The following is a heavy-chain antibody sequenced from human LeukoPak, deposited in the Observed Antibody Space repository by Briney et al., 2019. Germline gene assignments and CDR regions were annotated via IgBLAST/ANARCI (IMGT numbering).Heavy chain of an antibody. CDR1: GFTVSSNY. Sequence: PGGSLRLSCAASGFTVSSNYMSWVRQAPGKGLEWVSVIYSGGSTYYADSVKGRFTISRDNSENTLYLQMNSLRAEDTAVYYCAMSSSIGLRYYYYGMDVWGQGTTVTVSS. CDR2: IYSGGST. J-gene: IGHJ6*02. V-gene: IGHV3-66*01. CDR3: AMSSSIGLRYYYYGMDV. D-gene: IGHD3-10*01.